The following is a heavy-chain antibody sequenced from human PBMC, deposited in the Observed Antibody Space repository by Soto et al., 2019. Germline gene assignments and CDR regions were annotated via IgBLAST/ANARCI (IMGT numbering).Heavy chain of an antibody. D-gene: IGHD6-19*01. CDR1: GVTCSNHN. J-gene: IGHJ4*02. V-gene: IGHV3-21*01. Sequence: GRSMRVPCGASGVTCSNHNMSWVRKTPGKGLEWVSSISGSSSFMEYADSVTGRFTISRDNAKNSLYLQMNSLRAEDTAVYYCARDRGTAVAGTKDRGQGTLVTVSS. CDR3: ARDRGTAVAGTKD. CDR2: ISGSSSFM.